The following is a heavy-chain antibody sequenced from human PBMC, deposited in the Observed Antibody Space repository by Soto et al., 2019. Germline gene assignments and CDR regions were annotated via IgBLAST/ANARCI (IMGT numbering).Heavy chain of an antibody. J-gene: IGHJ2*01. CDR2: IIPILGIA. CDR3: ARAAAVAGQNYWYFDL. Sequence: QVQLVQSGAEVKKPGSSVKVSCKASGGTFSSYTISWVRQAPGQGLEWMGRIIPILGIANYAQKFQGRVIPILGMANYARKFKGWVPITADTSTRNAYMELSRLRSEDTAVYYCARAAAVAGQNYWYFDLWGRGTLVTVSS. D-gene: IGHD6-19*01. V-gene: IGHV1-69*02. CDR1: GGTFSSYT.